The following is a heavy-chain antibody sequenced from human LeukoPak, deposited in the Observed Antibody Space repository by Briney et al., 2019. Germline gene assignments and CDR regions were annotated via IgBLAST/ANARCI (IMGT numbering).Heavy chain of an antibody. D-gene: IGHD3-22*01. V-gene: IGHV1-18*04. CDR1: GYTFTAYY. CDR3: ARAYYYDSSGYSEPFDY. J-gene: IGHJ4*02. Sequence: ASVKVSCKASGYTFTAYYMHWVRQAPGQGLEWMGWISACNGNTNYAQKLQGRVTMTTDTSTSTAYMELRSLRSDDTAVYYCARAYYYDSSGYSEPFDYWGQGTLVTVSS. CDR2: ISACNGNT.